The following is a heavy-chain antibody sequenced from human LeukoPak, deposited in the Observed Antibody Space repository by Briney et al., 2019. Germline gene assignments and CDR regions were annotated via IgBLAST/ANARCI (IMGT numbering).Heavy chain of an antibody. D-gene: IGHD1-26*01. Sequence: SETLSLTCTVSGGPIRTTSYYWGWIRQPPGKGLEWIGSIYYTGSTYYNPSLKSRVTISVDTSKNQFSLRLTSVTAADTAVYHCARTGGSFYFYYYMDVWGKGTTVTVSS. CDR2: IYYTGST. V-gene: IGHV4-39*07. CDR1: GGPIRTTSYY. J-gene: IGHJ6*03. CDR3: ARTGGSFYFYYYMDV.